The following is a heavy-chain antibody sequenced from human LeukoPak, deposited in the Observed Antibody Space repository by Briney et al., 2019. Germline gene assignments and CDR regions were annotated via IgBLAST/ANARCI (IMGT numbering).Heavy chain of an antibody. CDR2: ITVSGSTI. V-gene: IGHV3-11*01. Sequence: GGSLRLSCAASGFSFRDYYMSWIRQAPGKGLEWISYITVSGSTIYYADSVKGRFTVSRDNARNSLYLQMDGLRAEDTAVYYCARDRGIVLPDTSYYMDVWGKGATVTVSS. CDR1: GFSFRDYY. D-gene: IGHD1-26*01. J-gene: IGHJ6*03. CDR3: ARDRGIVLPDTSYYMDV.